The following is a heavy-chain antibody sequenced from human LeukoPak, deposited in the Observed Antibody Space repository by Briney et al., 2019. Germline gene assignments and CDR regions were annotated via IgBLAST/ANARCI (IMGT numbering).Heavy chain of an antibody. Sequence: ASVKVSCKASGYTFTSYDINWVRQATGQGLEWMGWMNPNSGNTGCAQKFQGRVTMTWDTSISTAYMDLSSLRSEDTAVYFCARGRFRWELEIRDFDYWGQGTLVTVSS. J-gene: IGHJ4*02. CDR1: GYTFTSYD. V-gene: IGHV1-8*01. D-gene: IGHD1-26*01. CDR3: ARGRFRWELEIRDFDY. CDR2: MNPNSGNT.